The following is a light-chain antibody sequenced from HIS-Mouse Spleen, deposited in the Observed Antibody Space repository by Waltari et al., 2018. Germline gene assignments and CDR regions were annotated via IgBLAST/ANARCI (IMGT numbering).Light chain of an antibody. CDR3: QQYGSSFT. CDR1: QSVSSSH. CDR2: GAS. V-gene: IGKV3-20*01. Sequence: EIVLTQSPGPLSLSPGERATLSCRASQSVSSSHLAWYQQKPGQAPRLLIYGASSRATGIPDRFSGSGSGTDFTLTISRLEPEDFAVYYCQQYGSSFTFGPGTKVDIK. J-gene: IGKJ3*01.